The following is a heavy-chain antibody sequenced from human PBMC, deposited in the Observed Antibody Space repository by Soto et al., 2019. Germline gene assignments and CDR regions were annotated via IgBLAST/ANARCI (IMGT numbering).Heavy chain of an antibody. V-gene: IGHV3-48*03. CDR1: EFTFSSYE. CDR3: VRFGGAAAGPGDY. D-gene: IGHD6-13*01. CDR2: ISSSGTTI. Sequence: HPGGSLRLSCVAPEFTFSSYEMNWVRQAPGKGLEWVSYISSSGTTIYYTDSVKGRFTISRDNAKKSLYLQMNSLRAEDTAVYYCVRFGGAAAGPGDYWGQGTLVTVSS. J-gene: IGHJ4*02.